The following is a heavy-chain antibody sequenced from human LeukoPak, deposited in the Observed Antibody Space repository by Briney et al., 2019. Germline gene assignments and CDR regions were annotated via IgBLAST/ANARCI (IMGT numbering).Heavy chain of an antibody. CDR2: IYPGDSET. Sequence: GESLKISCKGSGYNFNNYWIGWARRMPGKGREWMGIIYPGDSETRYSPSFQGQVTISADKSINTAYLQWSSLKASDTAIYYCARSIAAAAGGMDVWGQGTLVTVSS. J-gene: IGHJ4*02. V-gene: IGHV5-51*01. CDR3: ARSIAAAAGGMDV. CDR1: GYNFNNYW. D-gene: IGHD6-13*01.